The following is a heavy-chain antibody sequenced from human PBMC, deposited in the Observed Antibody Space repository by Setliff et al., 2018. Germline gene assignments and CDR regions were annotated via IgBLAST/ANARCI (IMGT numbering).Heavy chain of an antibody. D-gene: IGHD2-15*01. CDR3: ARGEHIVSGDFYHYIDV. V-gene: IGHV1-2*02. Sequence: ASVKVSCKASGYPLTAYYIHWVRQAPGQGLEWMGWINPNAGNINYIQKFQGRVTMTRDTSISTAYMELRRLKSDDTAVYYCARGEHIVSGDFYHYIDVWGKGTTVTV. J-gene: IGHJ6*03. CDR2: INPNAGNI. CDR1: GYPLTAYY.